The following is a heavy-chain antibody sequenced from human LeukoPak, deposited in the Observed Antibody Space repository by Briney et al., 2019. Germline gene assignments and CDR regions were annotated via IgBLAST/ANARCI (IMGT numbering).Heavy chain of an antibody. CDR2: IKSKTDGETT. CDR3: TAAPSGYAYMNGWHLDY. J-gene: IGHJ4*02. Sequence: PGGSLRLSCAASGFTFNYAWMSWVRQAPGKGLEWVGRIKSKTDGETTDYAAPVKGRFTISRDDSKNTLYLQMNSLKTEDTALYYCTAAPSGYAYMNGWHLDYWGQGALVTVSS. D-gene: IGHD5-18*01. CDR1: GFTFNYAW. V-gene: IGHV3-15*01.